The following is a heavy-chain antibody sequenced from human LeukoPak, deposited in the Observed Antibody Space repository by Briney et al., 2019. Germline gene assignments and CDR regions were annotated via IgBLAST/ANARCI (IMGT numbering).Heavy chain of an antibody. CDR3: AKDWGDGYIQYYFDY. Sequence: PGGSLRLSCAASGFTFSSYAMSWVRQAPGKGLEWVSAISGSGGSTYYADSVKGRFTISRDNSKNTLYLQMNSLRAEDTAVYYCAKDWGDGYIQYYFDYCGQGTLVTVSS. CDR2: ISGSGGST. V-gene: IGHV3-23*01. D-gene: IGHD5-24*01. J-gene: IGHJ4*02. CDR1: GFTFSSYA.